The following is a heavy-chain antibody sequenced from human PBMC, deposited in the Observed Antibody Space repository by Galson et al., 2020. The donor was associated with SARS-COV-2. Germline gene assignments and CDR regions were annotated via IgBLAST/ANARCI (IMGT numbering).Heavy chain of an antibody. D-gene: IGHD2-2*01. Sequence: ASVKVSCKASGYTFTSYDINWVRQAPGQGLEWMGWMNPNSGHTGYTQKFQGRVTMTRDTAISTAYMELSSLSSEDTAVYYCARGITYCSTTTCYVLDYWGQGTLITVSS. CDR2: MNPNSGHT. J-gene: IGHJ4*02. CDR3: ARGITYCSTTTCYVLDY. CDR1: GYTFTSYD. V-gene: IGHV1-8*01.